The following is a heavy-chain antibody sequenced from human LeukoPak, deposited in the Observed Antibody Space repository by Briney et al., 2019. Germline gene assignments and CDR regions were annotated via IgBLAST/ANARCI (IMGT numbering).Heavy chain of an antibody. Sequence: GASVKVSCKASGCTFTGYYMHWVRQAPGQGLEWMGWINPNSGGTNYAQKFQGRVTMTRDTSISTAYMELSRLRSDDTAVYYCARGGPRFGIAARLRSALDYWGQGTLVTVSS. CDR3: ARGGPRFGIAARLRSALDY. V-gene: IGHV1-2*02. CDR2: INPNSGGT. D-gene: IGHD6-6*01. CDR1: GCTFTGYY. J-gene: IGHJ4*02.